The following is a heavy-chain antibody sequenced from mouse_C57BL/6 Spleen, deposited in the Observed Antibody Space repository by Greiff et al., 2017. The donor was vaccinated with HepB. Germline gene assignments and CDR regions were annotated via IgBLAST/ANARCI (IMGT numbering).Heavy chain of an antibody. CDR2: IDPETGGT. CDR1: GYTFTDYE. D-gene: IGHD1-1*01. CDR3: TQPGSSYWFAY. Sequence: VQLQQSGAELVRPGASVTLSCKASGYTFTDYEMHWVKQTPVHGLEWIGAIDPETGGTAYNQKFKGKAILTADKSSSTAYMELRSLTSEDSAVYYGTQPGSSYWFAYWGQGTLVTVSA. V-gene: IGHV1-15*01. J-gene: IGHJ3*01.